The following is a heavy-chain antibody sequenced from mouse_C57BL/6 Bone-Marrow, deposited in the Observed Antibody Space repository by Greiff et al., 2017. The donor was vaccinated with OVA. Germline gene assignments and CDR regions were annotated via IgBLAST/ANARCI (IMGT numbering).Heavy chain of an antibody. D-gene: IGHD1-1*01. CDR3: ARQGFLLLRHYAMDY. CDR2: ISSGGSYT. J-gene: IGHJ4*01. V-gene: IGHV5-6*01. Sequence: EVNVVESGGDLVKPGGSLKLSCAASGFTFSSYGMSWVRQTPDKRLEWVATISSGGSYTYYPDSVKGRFTISRDNAKNTLYLQMSSLKSKDTAIYYSARQGFLLLRHYAMDYWGQGTSVTVSS. CDR1: GFTFSSYG.